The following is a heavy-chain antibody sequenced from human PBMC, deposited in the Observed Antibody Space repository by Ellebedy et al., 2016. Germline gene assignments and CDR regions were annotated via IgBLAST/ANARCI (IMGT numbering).Heavy chain of an antibody. CDR1: GGSVSSEY. V-gene: IGHV4-59*02. D-gene: IGHD6-19*01. CDR3: AKWNGGWYAFDV. CDR2: VFHTGAT. J-gene: IGHJ3*01. Sequence: SETLSLTCNVFGGSVSSEYWNWIRRPPGKGLEWIGFVFHTGATLYNPSLKNRVTMSVDTSKSQISLRLTSVTAADTAVYYCAKWNGGWYAFDVWGQGTMVTVSS.